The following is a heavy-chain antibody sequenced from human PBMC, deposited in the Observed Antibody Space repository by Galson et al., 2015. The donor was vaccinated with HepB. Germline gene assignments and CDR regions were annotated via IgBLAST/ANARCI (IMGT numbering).Heavy chain of an antibody. Sequence: PALVKPTQTLTLTCTFSGFSLSTSGMCVSWIRQPPGKALEWLALIDWDDDKYYSTSLKARLTISKDTSKNQVVLTMTNMDPVDTATYYCERSPEDSSSWSIDYWGQGTLVTVSS. CDR3: ERSPEDSSSWSIDY. CDR2: IDWDDDK. D-gene: IGHD6-13*01. J-gene: IGHJ4*02. CDR1: GFSLSTSGMC. V-gene: IGHV2-70*01.